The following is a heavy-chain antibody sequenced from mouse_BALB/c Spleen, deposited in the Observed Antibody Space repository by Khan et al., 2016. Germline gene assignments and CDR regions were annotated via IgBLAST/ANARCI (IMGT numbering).Heavy chain of an antibody. CDR3: ARHLITTATYFDY. V-gene: IGHV5-12-1*01. J-gene: IGHJ2*01. Sequence: EVELVESGGGLVKPGGSLKLSCAASGFAFSSYDMSWVRQTPEKRLESVAYISSGGGSTYYPDTVKGRFTISRDNAKNTLYLQMSSLKSEDTAMYYCARHLITTATYFDYWGQGTTLTVSS. CDR1: GFAFSSYD. CDR2: ISSGGGST. D-gene: IGHD1-2*01.